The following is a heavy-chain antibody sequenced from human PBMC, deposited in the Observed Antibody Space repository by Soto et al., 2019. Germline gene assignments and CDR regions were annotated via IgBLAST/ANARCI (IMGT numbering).Heavy chain of an antibody. Sequence: SQTLSLTCAISGDSGSTNSATCDWIRQSPSRGLEWLGRTYYRSKWYNDYAVSVKGRITINPDTSNNQLSLQLNSVTPDDTAVYYCARLIGNSWLDSWGQGTLVTVSS. J-gene: IGHJ5*01. CDR1: GDSGSTNSAT. D-gene: IGHD2-8*01. CDR2: TYYRSKWYN. V-gene: IGHV6-1*01. CDR3: ARLIGNSWLDS.